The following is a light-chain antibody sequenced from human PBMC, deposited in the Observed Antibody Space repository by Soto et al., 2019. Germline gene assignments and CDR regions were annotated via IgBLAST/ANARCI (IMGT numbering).Light chain of an antibody. CDR3: QQYGSSPPYT. V-gene: IGKV3-20*01. Sequence: EIVLTQSPGTLSLSPGERATLSCRASQSVSSSYLAWYQQKPGQAPRIIIYGASSRATGAPDRFSGSGSGTYFTLTISRREPEDFAVYYCQQYGSSPPYTFGQETKLEIK. CDR1: QSVSSSY. J-gene: IGKJ2*01. CDR2: GAS.